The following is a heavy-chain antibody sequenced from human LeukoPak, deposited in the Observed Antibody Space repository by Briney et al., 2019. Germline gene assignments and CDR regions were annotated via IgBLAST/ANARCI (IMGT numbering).Heavy chain of an antibody. CDR3: ARAAGLFNYYYYMDV. V-gene: IGHV4-4*09. J-gene: IGHJ6*03. D-gene: IGHD3-22*01. CDR2: IYTSGST. Sequence: SETLSLTCTVSGGSISSYYWSWIRQPPGKGLEWIGYIYTSGSTNYNPSLKSRATISVDTSKNQFSLKLSSVTAADTAVYYCARAAGLFNYYYYMDVWGKGTAVTVSS. CDR1: GGSISSYY.